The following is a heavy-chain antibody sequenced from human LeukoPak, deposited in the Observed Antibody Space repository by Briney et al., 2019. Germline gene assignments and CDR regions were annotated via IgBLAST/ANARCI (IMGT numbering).Heavy chain of an antibody. Sequence: SETLSLTCTVSGGSISSSSYSWGWIRRPPGKGLEWIGSIYYSGSTYYNPSLKSRVTISVDTSKNQFSLKLSSVTAADTAVYYCASGSGWYAYYYYYGMDVWGQGTTVTVSS. V-gene: IGHV4-39*01. J-gene: IGHJ6*02. CDR1: GGSISSSSYS. D-gene: IGHD6-19*01. CDR3: ASGSGWYAYYYYYGMDV. CDR2: IYYSGST.